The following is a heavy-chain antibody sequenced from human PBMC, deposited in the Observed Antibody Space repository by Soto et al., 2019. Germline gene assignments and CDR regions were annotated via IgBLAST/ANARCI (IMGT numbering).Heavy chain of an antibody. CDR2: ISSSSSYI. CDR1: GFTFSSYS. D-gene: IGHD2-2*01. CDR3: ARDLSVILDVPAAKLFDP. Sequence: EAQLVESGGGLVNPGGSLRLSCAASGFTFSSYSMNWVRQAPGKGLEWVSSISSSSSYIYYADSVKGEFTIARENAKNTLYLKRNRLRAEDTTVYSCARDLSVILDVPAAKLFDPWGQGNLGTVS. J-gene: IGHJ5*02. V-gene: IGHV3-21*06.